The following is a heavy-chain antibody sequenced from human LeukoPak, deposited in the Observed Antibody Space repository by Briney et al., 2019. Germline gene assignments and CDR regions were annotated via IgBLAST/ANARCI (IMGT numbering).Heavy chain of an antibody. D-gene: IGHD5-12*01. V-gene: IGHV3-21*01. CDR1: GFTFSSYS. Sequence: AGGSLRLSCAASGFTFSSYSMNWVRQAPGKGLEWVSSISSSSSYIYYADSVKGRFTISRDNAKNSLYLQMNSLRAEDTAVYYCARDPLQGYSGYDQPVFDYWGQGTLVTVSS. CDR2: ISSSSSYI. CDR3: ARDPLQGYSGYDQPVFDY. J-gene: IGHJ4*02.